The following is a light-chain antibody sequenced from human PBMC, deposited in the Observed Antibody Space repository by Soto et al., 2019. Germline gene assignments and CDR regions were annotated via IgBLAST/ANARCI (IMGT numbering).Light chain of an antibody. Sequence: DIQMTQSPSSLSASVGDTVTHTCRATQTISTNLNWYQHKPGNAPNLLIYAASSLHSGVPSRFSGSGSGTDFTLTISSLQPEDFATYYCQQSFSTPHTFGQGTRLEI. CDR3: QQSFSTPHT. CDR2: AAS. V-gene: IGKV1-39*01. CDR1: QTISTN. J-gene: IGKJ5*01.